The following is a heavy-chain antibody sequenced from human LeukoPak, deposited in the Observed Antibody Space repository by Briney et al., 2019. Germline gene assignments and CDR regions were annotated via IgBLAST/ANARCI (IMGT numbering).Heavy chain of an antibody. CDR1: GFTFSSYS. V-gene: IGHV3-21*01. D-gene: IGHD1-1*01. Sequence: GGSLRLSFAASGFTFSSYSLNWVRQAPGKGLEWVSSISSSSSYIYYADSVKGRFTISRDNAKNSLYLQMNSLRAEDTAVYYCARGHDDDAFDIWGQGTMVTVSS. CDR3: ARGHDDDAFDI. CDR2: ISSSSSYI. J-gene: IGHJ3*02.